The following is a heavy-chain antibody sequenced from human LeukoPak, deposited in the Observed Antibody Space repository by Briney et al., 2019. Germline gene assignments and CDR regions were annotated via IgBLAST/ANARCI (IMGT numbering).Heavy chain of an antibody. J-gene: IGHJ4*02. CDR3: ARRHSSGWYHFDY. Sequence: PSETLSLTCTISGYSISSGYYWGWIRQPPGKGRKWIGYIYYSGSTNYNPSLKSRVTISVDTPKNQFSLKLSSVTAADTAVYYCARRHSSGWYHFDYWGQGTLVTVSS. V-gene: IGHV4-38-2*02. CDR1: GYSISSGYY. D-gene: IGHD6-19*01. CDR2: IYYSGST.